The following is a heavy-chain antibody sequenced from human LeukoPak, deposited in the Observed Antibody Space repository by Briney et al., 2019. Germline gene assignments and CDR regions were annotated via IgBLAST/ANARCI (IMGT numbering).Heavy chain of an antibody. D-gene: IGHD2-21*02. CDR2: ISSSSNAI. CDR1: GFTFSSYS. J-gene: IGHJ4*02. CDR3: ARDRGDWLPRDIDY. V-gene: IGHV3-48*01. Sequence: GGSLRLSCAASGFTFSSYSMYWVRQAPGKGLEWVSYISSSSNAIYNADSVKGRFTISRDNAKNSLYLQMNSLRAEDTAVYYCARDRGDWLPRDIDYWGQGTLVTVSS.